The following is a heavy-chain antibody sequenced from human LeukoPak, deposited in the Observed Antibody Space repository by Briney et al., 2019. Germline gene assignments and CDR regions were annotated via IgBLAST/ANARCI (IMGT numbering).Heavy chain of an antibody. CDR3: ARGTRIGYSYGAFDY. J-gene: IGHJ4*02. D-gene: IGHD5-18*01. V-gene: IGHV1-69*05. CDR2: IIPIFGTA. CDR1: GGTLSSYA. Sequence: ASVKVSCKASGGTLSSYAISWVRQAPGQGLEWMGRIIPIFGTANYAQKFQGRVAITTDESTSTAYMELSSLRSEDTAVYYCARGTRIGYSYGAFDYWGQGTLVTVSS.